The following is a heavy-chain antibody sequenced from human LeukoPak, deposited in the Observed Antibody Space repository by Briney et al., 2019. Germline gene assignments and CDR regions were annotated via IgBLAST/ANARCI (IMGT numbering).Heavy chain of an antibody. CDR1: GFTFSSCW. D-gene: IGHD3-22*01. Sequence: GGSLRLSCVASGFTFSSCWMHWVRQVPGKGLVWVSRINYDGTSTDYADSVKGRFTIFRDNAKNTLYLQMNSLRPEDTAIYYCARDPFLMSGSYFGFGQWGQGTLVTVSS. CDR3: ARDPFLMSGSYFGFGQ. V-gene: IGHV3-74*01. CDR2: INYDGTST. J-gene: IGHJ4*02.